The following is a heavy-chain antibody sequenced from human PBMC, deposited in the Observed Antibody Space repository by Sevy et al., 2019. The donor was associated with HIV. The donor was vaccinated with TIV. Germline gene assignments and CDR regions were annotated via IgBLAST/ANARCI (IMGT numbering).Heavy chain of an antibody. J-gene: IGHJ4*02. V-gene: IGHV3-30*18. CDR2: ISYDGSNK. D-gene: IGHD2-15*01. CDR1: GLTFSSYG. CDR3: AKDSCSGGSCYSAFDY. Sequence: GGYLRLSCAASGLTFSSYGMHWVRQAPGKGLEWVAVISYDGSNKYYADSVKGRFTISRDNSKNTLYLQMNSLRAQDTAVYYCAKDSCSGGSCYSAFDYWGQGNLVTVSS.